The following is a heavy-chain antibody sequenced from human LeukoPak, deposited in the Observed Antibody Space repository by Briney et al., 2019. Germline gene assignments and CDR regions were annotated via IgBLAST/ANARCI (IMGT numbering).Heavy chain of an antibody. CDR2: IYTSGRT. D-gene: IGHD3-10*01. V-gene: IGHV3-66*01. Sequence: GGSLRLSCAASGFTVSSNYMSWVRQAPGKGLEWVSVIYTSGRTYYADSVKGRFTISRDNSKNMLNLQMNSLRAEDTAVYYCARDSRKGYYGSGSPRYYGMDVWGQGTTVTVSS. CDR1: GFTVSSNY. J-gene: IGHJ6*02. CDR3: ARDSRKGYYGSGSPRYYGMDV.